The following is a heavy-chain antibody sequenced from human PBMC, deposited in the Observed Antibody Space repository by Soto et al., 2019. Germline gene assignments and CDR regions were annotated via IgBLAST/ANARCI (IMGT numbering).Heavy chain of an antibody. CDR1: GDSVSSNSAA. Sequence: SQTLSLTCAISGDSVSSNSAAWNWIRQSPSRGLEWLGRTYYRSKWYNDYAVSVKSRITINPDTSKNQFSLQLNSVTPEDTAVYYCARASSYDPFYYYYYGMDVSGQGTTVTVSS. V-gene: IGHV6-1*01. J-gene: IGHJ6*02. CDR2: TYYRSKWYN. CDR3: ARASSYDPFYYYYYGMDV. D-gene: IGHD5-18*01.